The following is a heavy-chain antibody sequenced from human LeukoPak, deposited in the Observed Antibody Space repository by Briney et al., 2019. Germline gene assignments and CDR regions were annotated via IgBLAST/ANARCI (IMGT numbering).Heavy chain of an antibody. CDR3: AKDIYGSGSYDFDY. D-gene: IGHD3-10*01. V-gene: IGHV3-23*01. Sequence: GGSLRLSCAASGFTFSSYAMSWVRQPPGKGLEWVSAISGSGGSTYYADSVKGRFTISRDDSKNTLYLQMNSLRAEDTAVYYCAKDIYGSGSYDFDYWGQGTLVTVSS. J-gene: IGHJ4*02. CDR2: ISGSGGST. CDR1: GFTFSSYA.